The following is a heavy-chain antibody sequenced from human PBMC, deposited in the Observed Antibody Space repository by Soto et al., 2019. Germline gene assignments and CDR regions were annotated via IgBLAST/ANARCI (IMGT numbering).Heavy chain of an antibody. V-gene: IGHV3-30*18. Sequence: QVQLVESGGGVVQPGRSLRLSCAASGFTFSSYGMHWVRQAPGKGLEWVAVISYDGSNKYYADSVKGRFTISRDNSKNTLYLQMNSLRAEDTAVYYGAKEVWGSGLYLGDYWGQGTLVTVSS. CDR3: AKEVWGSGLYLGDY. CDR2: ISYDGSNK. D-gene: IGHD6-19*01. J-gene: IGHJ4*02. CDR1: GFTFSSYG.